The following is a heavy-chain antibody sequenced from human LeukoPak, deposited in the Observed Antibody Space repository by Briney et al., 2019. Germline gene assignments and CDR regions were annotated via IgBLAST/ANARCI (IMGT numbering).Heavy chain of an antibody. J-gene: IGHJ4*02. V-gene: IGHV4-59*08. CDR3: ARHGYGSGSYPNTFDY. D-gene: IGHD3-10*01. CDR1: GGSISSYY. Sequence: SETLSLTCTVSGGSISSYYWSWIRQPPGKGLEWIGYIYYSGSTNYNPSLKSRVTISVDTSKNQFSLKLSSVTAADTAVYYCARHGYGSGSYPNTFDYWGQGTLVTVSS. CDR2: IYYSGST.